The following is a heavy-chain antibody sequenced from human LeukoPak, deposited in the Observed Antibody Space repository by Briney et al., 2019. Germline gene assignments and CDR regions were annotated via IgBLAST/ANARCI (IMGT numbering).Heavy chain of an antibody. CDR3: ARESFKWSYYFDY. CDR2: INHSGST. D-gene: IGHD2-15*01. V-gene: IGHV4-34*01. CDR1: GGSFSGYY. Sequence: PSETLSLTCAVYGGSFSGYYWSWIRQPPGKGLEWIGEINHSGSTYYNPSLKSRVTISVDTSKNQFSLKLSSVTAADTAVYYCARESFKWSYYFDYWGQGTLVTVSS. J-gene: IGHJ4*02.